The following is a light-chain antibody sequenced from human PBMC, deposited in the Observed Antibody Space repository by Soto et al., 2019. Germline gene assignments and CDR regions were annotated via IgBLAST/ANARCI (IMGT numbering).Light chain of an antibody. V-gene: IGLV2-14*01. J-gene: IGLJ1*01. Sequence: QSVLTQPASVSGSPGQSITISCTGTSSDVGGYNYVSWYQQYPGKAHKLMIYDVSNRPSGISNRLSGSKSGNTASLTISGLQAEDEADYYCGSYTSSSTLYVFGTGTKVTVL. CDR3: GSYTSSSTLYV. CDR1: SSDVGGYNY. CDR2: DVS.